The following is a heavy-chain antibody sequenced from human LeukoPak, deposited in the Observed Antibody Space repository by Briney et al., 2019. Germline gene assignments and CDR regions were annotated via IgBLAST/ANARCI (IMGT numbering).Heavy chain of an antibody. CDR2: INSDGSRT. V-gene: IGHV3-74*01. D-gene: IGHD2-21*02. J-gene: IGHJ4*02. CDR3: ARVRDDCTYCDC. CDR1: GFTFLSYW. Sequence: PGGSLRLSCAASGFTFLSYWMHWVRQAPGKGLMWVSRINSDGSRTTYADSVRGRFTISRDNAKSTLYLQMNSLRAEDTAVYYCARVRDDCTYCDCWGQGTLVTVSS.